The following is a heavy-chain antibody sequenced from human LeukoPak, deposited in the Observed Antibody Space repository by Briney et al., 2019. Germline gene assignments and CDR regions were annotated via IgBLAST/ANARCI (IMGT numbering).Heavy chain of an antibody. J-gene: IGHJ6*03. D-gene: IGHD3-3*01. CDR2: MNPNSGNT. V-gene: IGHV1-8*03. CDR3: ARVPSPSHYDFWSGYYKYYYYMDV. CDR1: GYTFTSYD. Sequence: ASVKVSCKASGYTFTSYDINWVRQATGQGLEWMGWMNPNSGNTGYAQKFQGRVTITRNTSVSTAYMELSSLRSEDTAVYYCARVPSPSHYDFWSGYYKYYYYMDVWGKGTTVTVSS.